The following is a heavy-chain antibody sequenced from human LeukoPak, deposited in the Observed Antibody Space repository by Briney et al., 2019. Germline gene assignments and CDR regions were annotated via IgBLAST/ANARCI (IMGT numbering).Heavy chain of an antibody. D-gene: IGHD6-19*01. J-gene: IGHJ1*01. CDR1: GFTFSSYW. V-gene: IGHV3-74*01. CDR2: INTDGSST. Sequence: QPGGSLRLSCAASGFTFSSYWMHWVRQAPGKGLVWVSRINTDGSSTSYADSVKGRFTISRDNAKNTLYLQMNSLRAEDTAVYYCARTGRVRVAGTGIAEYFQHWGQGTLVTVSS. CDR3: ARTGRVRVAGTGIAEYFQH.